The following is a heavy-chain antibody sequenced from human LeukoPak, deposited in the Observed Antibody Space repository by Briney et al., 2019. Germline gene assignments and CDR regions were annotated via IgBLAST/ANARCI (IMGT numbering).Heavy chain of an antibody. Sequence: GESLKIYCKGSGYSFTGYWIGWVRQMPGKGLEWMGIIYPGDSDTRYSLSSRGQVTISADKSISTAYLQWSSLKASDTAMYYRARRSDAARFDYWGQGTLVTVSS. J-gene: IGHJ4*02. V-gene: IGHV5-51*01. CDR1: GYSFTGYW. CDR3: ARRSDAARFDY. D-gene: IGHD6-6*01. CDR2: IYPGDSDT.